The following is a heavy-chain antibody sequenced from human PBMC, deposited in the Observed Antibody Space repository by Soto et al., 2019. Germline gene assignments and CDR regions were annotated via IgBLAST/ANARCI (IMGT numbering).Heavy chain of an antibody. J-gene: IGHJ4*02. CDR2: MNPNTTNT. D-gene: IGHD3-10*01. V-gene: IGHV1-8*01. Sequence: QVQLVQSGAEVKKPGASVKVSCQASGYTFTSYDINWVRQAPGQGLEWMGWMNPNTTNTGYAQKFQGRLTMTRNTARSTAYMELSSLTSEDTAVYYCARGFSPEVRRGYDYWGQGTLVTVSS. CDR1: GYTFTSYD. CDR3: ARGFSPEVRRGYDY.